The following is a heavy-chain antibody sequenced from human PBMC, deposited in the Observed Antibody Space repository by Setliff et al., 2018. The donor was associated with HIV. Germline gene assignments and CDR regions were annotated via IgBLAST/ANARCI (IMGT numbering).Heavy chain of an antibody. J-gene: IGHJ4*02. CDR3: ARDYWVAGLDH. CDR2: INQDGSEK. V-gene: IGHV3-7*01. CDR1: GFTFSNYW. D-gene: IGHD6-19*01. Sequence: PGGSLRLSCAASGFTFSNYWMSWVRQAPGKGLEWVANINQDGSEKYYVDSVKGRFTISRDTAKNSLYLQMNSLSVEDTAVYYCARDYWVAGLDHWGQGTLVTVSS.